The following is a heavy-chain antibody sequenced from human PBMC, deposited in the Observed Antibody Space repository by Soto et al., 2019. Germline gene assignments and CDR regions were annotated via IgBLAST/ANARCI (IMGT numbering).Heavy chain of an antibody. D-gene: IGHD5-12*01. CDR3: ARICCKDIVATTRWNLPRATYYYYYGMDV. CDR1: GGTFSSYA. J-gene: IGHJ6*02. CDR2: IIPIFGTA. Sequence: QVQLVQSGAEVKKPGSSVKVSCKASGGTFSSYAISWVRQAPGQGLEWMGGIIPIFGTANYAQKFQGRVTITADESTSTAFMELSSLRSEDTAVYYCARICCKDIVATTRWNLPRATYYYYYGMDVWGQGTTVTVSS. V-gene: IGHV1-69*01.